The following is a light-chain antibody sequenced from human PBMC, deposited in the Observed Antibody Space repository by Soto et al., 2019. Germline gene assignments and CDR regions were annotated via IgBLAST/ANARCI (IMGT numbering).Light chain of an antibody. J-gene: IGKJ1*01. V-gene: IGKV1-16*02. CDR3: QHYNSYSEA. CDR1: QGISNY. CDR2: AAS. Sequence: DIQMTQSPSSLSASVGDRVTITCRASQGISNYLAWYQQKPGKAPKSLIYAASNLQSGVPSKFGGSRSGTEFTLTISSLQPDDFAKYSCQHYNSYSEAFGQWTRWIS.